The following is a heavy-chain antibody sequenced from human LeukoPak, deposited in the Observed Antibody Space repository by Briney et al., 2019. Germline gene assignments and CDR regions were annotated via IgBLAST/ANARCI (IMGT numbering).Heavy chain of an antibody. J-gene: IGHJ4*02. V-gene: IGHV1-3*01. CDR3: VRDSLMVRGVITPFDY. Sequence: ASVKVSCKASGYTFTSYAMHWVRQAPGQRLEWMGWINAGNGNTKYSQKFQGRVTITRDTSASTAYMELSSLRSEDTAVYYCVRDSLMVRGVITPFDYWGQGTLVTVSS. D-gene: IGHD3-10*01. CDR1: GYTFTSYA. CDR2: INAGNGNT.